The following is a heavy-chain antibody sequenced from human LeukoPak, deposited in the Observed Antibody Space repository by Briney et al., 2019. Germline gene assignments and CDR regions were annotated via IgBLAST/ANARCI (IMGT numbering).Heavy chain of an antibody. CDR3: ARDSGSGSWYDY. Sequence: PSETLSLTCTVSGDSISSYYWSWIRQSPGKGLEWIGYIYHSGSTNYNPPLKGRVTISIDTSKNQFSLKLSSETAADTAVYYGARDSGSGSWYDYWGQGTLVTVSS. D-gene: IGHD6-13*01. CDR2: IYHSGST. V-gene: IGHV4-59*01. J-gene: IGHJ4*02. CDR1: GDSISSYY.